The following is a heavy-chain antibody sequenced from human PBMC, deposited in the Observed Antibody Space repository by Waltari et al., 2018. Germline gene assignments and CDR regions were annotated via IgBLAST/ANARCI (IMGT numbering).Heavy chain of an antibody. Sequence: EVQLVESGGGLVKPGGSLRLSCAASGFTFSSYSMNSVRQAPGKGLEWVSAISSSSSYIYYADSVKGRFTISRDNAKNSLYLQMNSLRAEDTAVYYCARTRYSSSCFDYWGQGTLVTVSS. CDR1: GFTFSSYS. D-gene: IGHD6-13*01. J-gene: IGHJ4*02. CDR2: ISSSSSYI. CDR3: ARTRYSSSCFDY. V-gene: IGHV3-21*01.